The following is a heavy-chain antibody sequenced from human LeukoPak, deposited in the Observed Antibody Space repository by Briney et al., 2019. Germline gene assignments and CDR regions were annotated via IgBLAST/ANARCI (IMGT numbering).Heavy chain of an antibody. CDR3: ARDEGIYAGYYYGMDV. Sequence: SETLSLTCTVSGGSISSYYWSWIRQPPGKGLEWIGYIYYSGSTNYSPSLKSRVTISVDTSKNQFSLKLSSVTAADTAVYYCARDEGIYAGYYYGMDVWGKGTTVTVSS. D-gene: IGHD2/OR15-2a*01. CDR2: IYYSGST. CDR1: GGSISSYY. V-gene: IGHV4-59*01. J-gene: IGHJ6*04.